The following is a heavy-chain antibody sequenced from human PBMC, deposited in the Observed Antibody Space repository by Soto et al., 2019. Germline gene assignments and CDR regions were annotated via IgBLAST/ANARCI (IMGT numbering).Heavy chain of an antibody. V-gene: IGHV1-18*01. D-gene: IGHD6-19*01. CDR3: QQWRDDGFDF. Sequence: QVHLVQSGAEVKKPGASVTVSCEASGHTFNNYGISWVRQAPGQGLEWMGWISPYNSTTNYAQNFQGRVNMTAATSTGTAYMELRSLSSGDTAVYYRQQWRDDGFDFWGQGTMVTVSS. CDR1: GHTFNNYG. J-gene: IGHJ3*01. CDR2: ISPYNSTT.